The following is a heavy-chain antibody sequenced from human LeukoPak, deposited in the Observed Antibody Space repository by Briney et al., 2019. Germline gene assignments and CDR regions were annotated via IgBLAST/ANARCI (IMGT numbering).Heavy chain of an antibody. Sequence: PGGSLRLSCAASGYPFSSYSMNWVRQAPGKGLEWVSSISSNSSYIYYADSVKGRFTISRDNAKKSLYLQMNCLRAEETAVYYCARKGSGRYRIYYYYMDVWGKGTTVTISS. CDR1: GYPFSSYS. V-gene: IGHV3-21*01. D-gene: IGHD5-18*01. CDR2: ISSNSSYI. CDR3: ARKGSGRYRIYYYYMDV. J-gene: IGHJ6*03.